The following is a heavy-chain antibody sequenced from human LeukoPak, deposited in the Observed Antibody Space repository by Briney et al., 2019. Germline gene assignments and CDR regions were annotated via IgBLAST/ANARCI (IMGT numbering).Heavy chain of an antibody. CDR2: ITPYNLNT. J-gene: IGHJ5*02. D-gene: IGHD3-3*01. V-gene: IGHV1-18*01. Sequence: ITPYNLNTKYAQTLQGRVTMTTDKSTSTAYMELRSLRSDDTAVYYCSRDVLGSEWFGVSDPWGQGTLVTVSS. CDR3: SRDVLGSEWFGVSDP.